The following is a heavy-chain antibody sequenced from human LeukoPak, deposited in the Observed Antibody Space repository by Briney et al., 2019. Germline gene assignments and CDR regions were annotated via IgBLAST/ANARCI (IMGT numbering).Heavy chain of an antibody. J-gene: IGHJ6*02. CDR1: GGSISSYY. CDR2: IYTSGST. CDR3: ARDPAYSSSWYGAAFYGMDV. D-gene: IGHD6-13*01. Sequence: SETLFLTCTVSGGSISSYYWSWIRQPAGKGLEWIGRIYTSGSTNYNPSLKSRVTMSVDTSKNQFSLKLSSVTAADMAVYYCARDPAYSSSWYGAAFYGMDVWGQGTTVTVSS. V-gene: IGHV4-4*07.